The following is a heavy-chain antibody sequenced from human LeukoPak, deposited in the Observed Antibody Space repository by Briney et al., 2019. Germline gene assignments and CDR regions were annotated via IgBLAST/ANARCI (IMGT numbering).Heavy chain of an antibody. Sequence: ASVKVSCKTSGYTFTDYYFHWVRQAPGQGLEWMGWINPNTGGRGYAQKFQGRVTMTGATSISTAYMELSSLISDDTAVYYCARGALGYGADLFDFWGQGTVVTVS. CDR3: ARGALGYGADLFDF. CDR1: GYTFTDYY. V-gene: IGHV1-2*02. D-gene: IGHD4-17*01. CDR2: INPNTGGR. J-gene: IGHJ3*01.